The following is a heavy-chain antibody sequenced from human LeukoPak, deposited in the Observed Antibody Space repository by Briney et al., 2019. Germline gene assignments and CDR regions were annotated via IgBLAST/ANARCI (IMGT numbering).Heavy chain of an antibody. Sequence: GGSLRLSCAASGFTFSSYSMNWVRQAPGKGLEWVSSISSSSSYIYYADSVKGRFTISRDNAKNSLYLQMNSLRAEDTAVYYCARDLRWSYYFGYWGQGTLVTVSS. CDR3: ARDLRWSYYFGY. CDR1: GFTFSSYS. V-gene: IGHV3-21*01. D-gene: IGHD4-23*01. J-gene: IGHJ4*02. CDR2: ISSSSSYI.